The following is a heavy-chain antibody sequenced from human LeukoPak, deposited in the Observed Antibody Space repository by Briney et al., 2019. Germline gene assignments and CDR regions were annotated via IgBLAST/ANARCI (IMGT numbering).Heavy chain of an antibody. D-gene: IGHD2-2*01. CDR2: INSGGSGT. CDR1: GFNFASNW. V-gene: IGHV3-74*01. J-gene: IGHJ4*02. CDR3: TRDPGRCTSTSCYPDY. Sequence: PGGSLRLSCAASGFNFASNWMHWVRQTPGKGLVWVSRINSGGSGTSYADSVEGRFTISRDNAKNTLYLQMNSLRAEDTAVYYCTRDPGRCTSTSCYPDYWGQGTLVTVSS.